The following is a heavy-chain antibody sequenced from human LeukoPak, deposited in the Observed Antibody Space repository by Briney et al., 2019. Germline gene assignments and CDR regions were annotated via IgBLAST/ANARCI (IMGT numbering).Heavy chain of an antibody. D-gene: IGHD6-13*01. J-gene: IGHJ6*03. CDR2: ISWNSGSI. CDR1: GFTFDDYA. CDR3: AKDATAVVGTVYMDV. V-gene: IGHV3-9*01. Sequence: PGGSLRLSCAASGFTFDDYAMHWVRQAPGKGLEWVSGISWNSGSIGYADSVKGRFIISRDNAKNSLYLQMNSLRAEDTAVYYCAKDATAVVGTVYMDVWGKGTTVTISS.